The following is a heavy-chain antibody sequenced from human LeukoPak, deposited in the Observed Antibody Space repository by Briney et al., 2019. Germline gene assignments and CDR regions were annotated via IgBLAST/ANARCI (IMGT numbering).Heavy chain of an antibody. J-gene: IGHJ6*02. D-gene: IGHD6-13*01. CDR2: IYSGGST. V-gene: IGHV3-53*01. CDR3: AKALAAVAPYGMDV. CDR1: GFTVSSNY. Sequence: PGGSLRLSCAASGFTVSSNYVNWVRQAPGKGLEWVSVIYSGGSTFYADSVKGRFTVSRDNSKNTLYLQMNSLKAEDTAVYYCAKALAAVAPYGMDVWGQGTTVIVSS.